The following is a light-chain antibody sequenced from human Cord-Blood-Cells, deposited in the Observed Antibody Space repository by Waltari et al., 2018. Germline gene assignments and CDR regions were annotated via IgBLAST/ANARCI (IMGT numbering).Light chain of an antibody. Sequence: QSALTQPASVSGSPGQSITIPCTGTGSDVGSSNLVSWYQQHPGKAPKLMIYEGSKRPSGVSNRFSGSKSGNTASLTISGLQAEDEADYYCCSYAGSSTWVFGGGTKLTVL. V-gene: IGLV2-23*01. J-gene: IGLJ3*02. CDR1: GSDVGSSNL. CDR2: EGS. CDR3: CSYAGSSTWV.